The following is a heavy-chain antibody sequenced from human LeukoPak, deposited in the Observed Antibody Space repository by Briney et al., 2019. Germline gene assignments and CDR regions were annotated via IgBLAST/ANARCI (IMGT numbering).Heavy chain of an antibody. D-gene: IGHD1-26*01. CDR3: ARRVVGKLALDP. J-gene: IGHJ5*02. V-gene: IGHV4-59*12. Sequence: SETLSLTCTVSGGSISSYYWSWIRQPPGKGLEWIGYIYYSGSTNYNPSLKSRVTISVDTSKNQFSLKLSSVTAADTAVYYCARRVVGKLALDPWGQGTLVTVSS. CDR1: GGSISSYY. CDR2: IYYSGST.